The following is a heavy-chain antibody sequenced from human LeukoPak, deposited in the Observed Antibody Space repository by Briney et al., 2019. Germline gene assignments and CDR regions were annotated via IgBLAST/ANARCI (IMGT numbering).Heavy chain of an antibody. CDR1: GYTFTGYY. J-gene: IGHJ5*02. D-gene: IGHD3-3*01. CDR2: INPNSGGT. V-gene: IGHV1-2*02. CDR3: ARDGFPIFGVFLNWFDP. Sequence: GASVKVSCKASGYTFTGYYMHWVRQAPGQGLEWMGWINPNSGGTNFAQRFQGRVTMTRDTSISTAYIELSRLTSDDTAVYYCARDGFPIFGVFLNWFDPWGQGTLVTVSS.